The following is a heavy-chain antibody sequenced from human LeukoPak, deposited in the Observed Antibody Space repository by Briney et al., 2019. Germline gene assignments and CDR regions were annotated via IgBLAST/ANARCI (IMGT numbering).Heavy chain of an antibody. CDR3: ARGSGWYRLFDY. CDR1: GGSIGSYY. CDR2: IYYSGNT. D-gene: IGHD6-13*01. Sequence: TPSETLSLTCTVSGGSIGSYYWSWIRQPPGKGLEWIGYIYYSGNTNYNPSLKSRVTISVDTSKNQFSLELRSVTAADTAVYYCARGSGWYRLFDYWGQGTLVTVSS. V-gene: IGHV4-59*08. J-gene: IGHJ4*02.